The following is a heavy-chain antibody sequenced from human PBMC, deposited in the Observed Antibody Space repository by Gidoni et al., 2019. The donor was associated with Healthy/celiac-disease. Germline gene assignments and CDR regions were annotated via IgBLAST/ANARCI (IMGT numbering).Heavy chain of an antibody. CDR1: GFTFSSYS. Sequence: EVQLVESGGGLVQPGGSLRLACAASGFTFSSYSMHWVRQAPGKGLGWVSYISSSSSTIYDADAVKGRFTISRDNAKNSLYLQMNSLRDEDTAVYYCARDNGGPYGMDVWGQGTTVTVSS. J-gene: IGHJ6*02. CDR2: ISSSSSTI. CDR3: ARDNGGPYGMDV. V-gene: IGHV3-48*02. D-gene: IGHD4-17*01.